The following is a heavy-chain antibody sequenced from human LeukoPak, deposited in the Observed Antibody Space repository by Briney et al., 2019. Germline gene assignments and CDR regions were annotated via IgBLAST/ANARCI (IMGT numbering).Heavy chain of an antibody. Sequence: PSETLSLTCTVSGVSITSYYWSWIRQVAGKGLEYIGRISFSGSTNYNPSLGSRVTISSDTSKNHFSLRLTSVTAADTAVYYCARGGRPDYWGQGILVTVSS. CDR2: ISFSGST. CDR3: ARGGRPDY. J-gene: IGHJ4*02. V-gene: IGHV4-4*07. CDR1: GVSITSYY.